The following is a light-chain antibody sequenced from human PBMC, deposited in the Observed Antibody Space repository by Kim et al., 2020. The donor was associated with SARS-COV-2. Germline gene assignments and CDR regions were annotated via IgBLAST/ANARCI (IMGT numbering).Light chain of an antibody. V-gene: IGLV3-1*01. CDR2: QHN. J-gene: IGLJ2*01. CDR1: KLGDKY. Sequence: SYELTQPPSVSVSPGQTASITCSGDKLGDKYACWYQQKPGQPPVLVIYQHNKRPSGIPGRFSGSNSGNTATLTISGTQAMDEADYYCQAWDSSTVVFGGGTQLTVL. CDR3: QAWDSSTVV.